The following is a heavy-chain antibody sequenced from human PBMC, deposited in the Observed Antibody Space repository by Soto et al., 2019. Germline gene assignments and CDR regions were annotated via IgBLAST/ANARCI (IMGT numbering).Heavy chain of an antibody. V-gene: IGHV3-23*01. CDR1: GFTFSSYA. D-gene: IGHD2-2*01. CDR2: ISGSGGST. J-gene: IGHJ4*02. CDR3: AKAGVYCSSTSCYAVY. Sequence: GGSLRLSCAASGFTFSSYAMSWVRQAPGKGLEWVSAISGSGGSTYYADSVKGRFTISRDNSKNTLYLQMNSLRAEDTAVYYCAKAGVYCSSTSCYAVYWGQGTLVTVSS.